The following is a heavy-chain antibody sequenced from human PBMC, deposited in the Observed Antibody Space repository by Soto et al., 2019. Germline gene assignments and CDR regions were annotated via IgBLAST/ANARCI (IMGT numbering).Heavy chain of an antibody. D-gene: IGHD2-15*01. CDR3: ARLGDCSGGSCDDAFDI. CDR1: GYSFTSYW. J-gene: IGHJ3*02. CDR2: IDPSDSYT. Sequence: EVQLVQSGAEVKKPGESLRISCKGSGYSFTSYWISWVRQMPGKGLEWMGRIDPSDSYTNYSPSFQGHVTISADKSISTAYLQWSSLKASDTAMYYCARLGDCSGGSCDDAFDIWGQGTMVTVSS. V-gene: IGHV5-10-1*03.